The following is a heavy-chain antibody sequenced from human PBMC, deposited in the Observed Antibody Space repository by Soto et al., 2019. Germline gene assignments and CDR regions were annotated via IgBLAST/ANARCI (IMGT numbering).Heavy chain of an antibody. V-gene: IGHV3-33*01. CDR2: IWYDGSNK. CDR1: GFTFSSYG. J-gene: IGHJ4*03. CDR3: ARDYDSSGYPRCYFDY. Sequence: LRLSCAASGFTFSSYGMHWVRQAPGKGLEWVAIIWYDGSNKYYADSVKGRFTISRDNSKNTLYLQMNSLRAEDTAVYYCARDYDSSGYPRCYFDYWGQGTTVTVSS. D-gene: IGHD3-22*01.